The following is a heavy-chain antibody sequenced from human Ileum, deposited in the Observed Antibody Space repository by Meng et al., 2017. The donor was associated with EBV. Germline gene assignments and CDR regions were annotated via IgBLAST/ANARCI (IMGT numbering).Heavy chain of an antibody. CDR3: ARDSSSSAYSPFHH. J-gene: IGHJ4*02. Sequence: QVRQRPSRPHVVKPYQTLSLSLAIPGHSVSSNRAAGNWSAPSPSRGLAWLGRTYHRYNLYNDYAVSGKSRITLNPVTSQNQFSLQLNNLTPDDTAVYYYARDSSSSAYSPFHHWGQGTLVTVSS. CDR2: TYHRYNLYN. D-gene: IGHD3-22*01. CDR1: GHSVSSNRAA. V-gene: IGHV6-1*01.